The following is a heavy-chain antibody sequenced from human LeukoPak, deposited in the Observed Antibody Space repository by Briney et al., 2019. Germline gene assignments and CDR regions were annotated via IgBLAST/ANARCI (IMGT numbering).Heavy chain of an antibody. CDR3: ARHPYVYSNYGCAED. J-gene: IGHJ4*02. CDR2: IYYSGST. Sequence: SETLSLTCTVSGGSISSSSYYWGWIRQPPGKGLEWIGSIYYSGSTYYNPSLKSRVTISVDTSKNQFSLKLSSVTAADTAVYYCARHPYVYSNYGCAEDWGQGTLVTVSS. V-gene: IGHV4-39*01. D-gene: IGHD4-11*01. CDR1: GGSISSSSYY.